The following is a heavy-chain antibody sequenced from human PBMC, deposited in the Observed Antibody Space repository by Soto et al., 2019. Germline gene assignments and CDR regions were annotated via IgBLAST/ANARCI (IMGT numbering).Heavy chain of an antibody. CDR1: GFTVGNNY. CDR3: AIDGRGSGSHYNSFGY. D-gene: IGHD3-10*01. J-gene: IGHJ4*02. Sequence: EVQLVESGGGLIQPGGSLKLSCAASGFTVGNNYMSWVRQAPGKGLEWVSLIYSTGTTKYADSVKGRFTVSRDIAKNKVYLQINSLRAEDTAVYYCAIDGRGSGSHYNSFGYWGQGTLLTVSS. CDR2: IYSTGTT. V-gene: IGHV3-53*01.